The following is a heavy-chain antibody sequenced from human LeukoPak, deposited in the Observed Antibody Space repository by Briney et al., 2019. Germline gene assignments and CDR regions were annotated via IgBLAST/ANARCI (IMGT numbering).Heavy chain of an antibody. D-gene: IGHD3-9*01. Sequence: ASVKVSCKASGYTFTSYDINWVRQATGQGLEWMGWMNPNSGNTNYAQKLQGRVTTTIDTSTSTAYMELRSLRSDDTAVYYCARSYDILTLPDYWGQGTLVTVSS. CDR1: GYTFTSYD. CDR3: ARSYDILTLPDY. V-gene: IGHV1-8*01. J-gene: IGHJ4*02. CDR2: MNPNSGNT.